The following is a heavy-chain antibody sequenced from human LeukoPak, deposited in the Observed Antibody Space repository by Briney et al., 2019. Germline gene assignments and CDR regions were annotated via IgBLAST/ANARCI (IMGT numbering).Heavy chain of an antibody. Sequence: PGGSLRLSCAASGFSFSSYVMNWVRQVPGKGLEYVSGISSNGGSTYYANSVKVRFTISRDNSKNTLYLQMGSLRAEDMAVYYCARPHYDSSGDYYRDWGQGTLVTVSS. CDR1: GFSFSSYV. V-gene: IGHV3-64*01. CDR3: ARPHYDSSGDYYRD. J-gene: IGHJ4*02. D-gene: IGHD3-22*01. CDR2: ISSNGGST.